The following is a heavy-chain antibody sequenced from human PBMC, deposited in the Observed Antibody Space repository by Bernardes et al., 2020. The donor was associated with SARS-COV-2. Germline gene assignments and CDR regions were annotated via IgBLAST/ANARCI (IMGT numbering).Heavy chain of an antibody. CDR2: INPDGSTA. V-gene: IGHV3-74*01. Sequence: GGSLRLSCAVSGLTFSGAWMHWVRQAPGKGLVWVSYINPDGSTAGYADSVKGRMTTSRDNAANTLFLQLNSLRAEDTAVYYCTRGRFYAMDVWGQGTTVTVSS. D-gene: IGHD3-16*01. CDR1: GLTFSGAW. CDR3: TRGRFYAMDV. J-gene: IGHJ6*02.